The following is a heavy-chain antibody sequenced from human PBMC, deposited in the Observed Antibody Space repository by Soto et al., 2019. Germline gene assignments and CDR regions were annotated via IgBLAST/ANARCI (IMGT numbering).Heavy chain of an antibody. Sequence: GGSLRLSCAASGFTFSSYAMHWVRQAPGKGLEWVAVISYDGSNKYYADSVKGRFTISRDNSKNTLYLQMNSLRAEDTAVYYCAKGGYSYGYDSYYYYGMDVWGQGTTVTVSS. CDR2: ISYDGSNK. CDR1: GFTFSSYA. D-gene: IGHD5-18*01. J-gene: IGHJ6*02. CDR3: AKGGYSYGYDSYYYYGMDV. V-gene: IGHV3-30-3*01.